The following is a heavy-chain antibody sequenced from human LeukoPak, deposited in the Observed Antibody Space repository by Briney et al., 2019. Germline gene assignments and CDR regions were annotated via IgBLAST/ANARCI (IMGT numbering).Heavy chain of an antibody. CDR2: IYITGDT. D-gene: IGHD3-10*01. CDR1: GGSVTSYY. CDR3: ARDSGTTGEVKFDP. Sequence: SETLSLTCTVSGGSVTSYYWSWIRQSAGKGLEWIGRIYITGDTTYNPSLKSRVTMSLDTSKNQFSLKLSSVTAAGTAVYYCARDSGTTGEVKFDPWGQGTLVTVSS. V-gene: IGHV4-4*07. J-gene: IGHJ5*02.